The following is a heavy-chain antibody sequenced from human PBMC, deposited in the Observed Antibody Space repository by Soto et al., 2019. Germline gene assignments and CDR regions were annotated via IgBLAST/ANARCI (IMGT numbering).Heavy chain of an antibody. CDR2: IIPMFGLP. CDR1: GGTFSSYA. Sequence: QVQLVQSGAEVKKPGSSVKVSCKSSGGTFSSYAFTWVRQAPGQGLEWMGAIIPMFGLPKHSQNFPGRLTITADESTTTAHMELSSLKSEDTAIYYCARGWALPTFDIWGQGTMVTVSS. CDR3: ARGWALPTFDI. D-gene: IGHD1-26*01. J-gene: IGHJ3*02. V-gene: IGHV1-69*01.